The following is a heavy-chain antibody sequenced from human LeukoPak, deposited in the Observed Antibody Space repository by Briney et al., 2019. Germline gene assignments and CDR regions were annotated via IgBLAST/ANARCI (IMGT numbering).Heavy chain of an antibody. Sequence: SETLSLTCAVYGGSFSGYYWSWIRQPPGKGLKWIGEINHSGSTNYNPSLKSRVTISVDTSKNQFSLKLSSVTAADTAVYYCARALGWYSSGWYHSAYYYGMDVWGQGTTVTVSS. J-gene: IGHJ6*02. D-gene: IGHD6-19*01. CDR2: INHSGST. V-gene: IGHV4-34*01. CDR1: GGSFSGYY. CDR3: ARALGWYSSGWYHSAYYYGMDV.